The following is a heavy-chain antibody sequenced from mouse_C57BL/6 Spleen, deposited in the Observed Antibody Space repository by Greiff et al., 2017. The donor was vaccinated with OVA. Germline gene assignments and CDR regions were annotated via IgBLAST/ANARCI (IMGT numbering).Heavy chain of an antibody. V-gene: IGHV1-26*01. CDR1: GYTFTDYY. CDR2: INPNNGGT. CDR3: ARHYMDY. Sequence: VQLQQSGPELVKPGASVKISCKASGYTFTDYYMNWVKQSHGKSLEWIGDINPNNGGTSYNQKFKGKATLTVDKSSSTAYMELRSLTSEDSAVYYCARHYMDYWGQGTSVTVSS. J-gene: IGHJ4*01.